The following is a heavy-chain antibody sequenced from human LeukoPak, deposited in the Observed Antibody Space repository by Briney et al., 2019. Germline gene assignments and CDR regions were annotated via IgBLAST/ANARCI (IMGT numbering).Heavy chain of an antibody. CDR2: ISAYNGNT. Sequence: ASVKVSCKASGYTFTSYGISWVRQAPGQGLEWMGWISAYNGNTNYAQKLQGRVTMTTDTSTSTAYMELSSLRSEDTAVYYCARVFTGYYGDYGEFDYWGQGTLVTVSS. V-gene: IGHV1-18*01. D-gene: IGHD4-17*01. CDR3: ARVFTGYYGDYGEFDY. J-gene: IGHJ4*02. CDR1: GYTFTSYG.